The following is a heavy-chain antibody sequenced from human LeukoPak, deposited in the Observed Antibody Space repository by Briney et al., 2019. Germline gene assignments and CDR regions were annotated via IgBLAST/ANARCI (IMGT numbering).Heavy chain of an antibody. Sequence: SGGSLRLSCAASGFTFSGYGMHWVRQAPGKGLEWVAVISYDGSNKYYADSVKGRFTISRDNSKNTLYLQMNSLRAEDTAVYYCAKGRVAAAVGGFDIWGQGTMVTVSS. D-gene: IGHD6-13*01. V-gene: IGHV3-30*18. CDR1: GFTFSGYG. J-gene: IGHJ3*02. CDR2: ISYDGSNK. CDR3: AKGRVAAAVGGFDI.